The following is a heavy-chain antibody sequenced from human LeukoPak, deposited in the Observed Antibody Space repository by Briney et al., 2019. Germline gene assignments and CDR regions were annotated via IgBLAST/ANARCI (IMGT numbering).Heavy chain of an antibody. CDR2: IYYSGST. J-gene: IGHJ4*02. CDR1: GGSISSYY. V-gene: IGHV4-59*01. CDR3: ARDRAGGSYSDY. Sequence: PSETLSLTCTVSGGSISSYYWSWIRQPPGKGLEWIGYIYYSGSTNYNPSLKSRVTISVDTSKNQFSLKLSSVTAADTAVYYCARDRAGGSYSDYWGQGTLVTVSS. D-gene: IGHD1-26*01.